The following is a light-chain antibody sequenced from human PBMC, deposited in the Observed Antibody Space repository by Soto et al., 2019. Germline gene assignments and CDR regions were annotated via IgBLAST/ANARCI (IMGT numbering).Light chain of an antibody. V-gene: IGKV3-15*01. J-gene: IGKJ4*01. Sequence: EVVMTQSPATLSVSPGDRATLSCRASQSVDTNVAWYQQKPGQAPRLLVHSASTRATGIPARFTGIGSGTDFTLTISSLEPEDFAVYYCQQRSNWVTFGGGTKVDIK. CDR3: QQRSNWVT. CDR1: QSVDTN. CDR2: SAS.